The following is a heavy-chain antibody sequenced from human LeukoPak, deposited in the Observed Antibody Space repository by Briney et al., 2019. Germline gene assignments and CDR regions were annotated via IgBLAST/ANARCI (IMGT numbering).Heavy chain of an antibody. V-gene: IGHV4-30-2*01. CDR1: GGSISSGGYY. CDR2: IYHSGST. Sequence: PSQTLSLTCTVSGGSISSGGYYWSWIRQPPGKGLEWIGYIYHSGSTYYNPSLKSRVTISVDRSKNQFSLKLSSVTAADTAVYYCARAHQPSGPVFYWGQGTLVTVSS. J-gene: IGHJ4*02. D-gene: IGHD3-3*01. CDR3: ARAHQPSGPVFY.